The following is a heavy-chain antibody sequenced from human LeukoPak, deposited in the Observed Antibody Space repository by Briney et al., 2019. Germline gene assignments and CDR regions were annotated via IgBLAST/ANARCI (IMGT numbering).Heavy chain of an antibody. CDR2: INHSGST. J-gene: IGHJ4*02. V-gene: IGHV4-34*01. CDR1: GGSFSGYY. Sequence: SETLSLTCAVYGGSFSGYYWSWIRQPPGKGLEWIGEINHSGSTNYNPSLKSRVTISVDTSKNQFSLKLSSVTAADTAVYYCARVRQWELLKTDYWGQGTPVTVSS. CDR3: ARVRQWELLKTDY. D-gene: IGHD1-26*01.